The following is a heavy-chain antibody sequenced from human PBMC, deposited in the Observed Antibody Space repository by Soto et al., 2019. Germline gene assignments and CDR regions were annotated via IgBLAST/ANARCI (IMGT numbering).Heavy chain of an antibody. CDR3: ARIALGPAPTDAFDI. Sequence: QVQLVQSGAEVKKPGASVKVSCKASGYTFTKFGISWVRQAPGQGLEWLGWLSTYREDRNYAQRVQDRVSMTTDTSSSTAYMELRTLISDDTAVYYCARIALGPAPTDAFDIWGQGPRVTVSS. D-gene: IGHD1-26*01. V-gene: IGHV1-18*01. J-gene: IGHJ3*02. CDR2: LSTYREDR. CDR1: GYTFTKFG.